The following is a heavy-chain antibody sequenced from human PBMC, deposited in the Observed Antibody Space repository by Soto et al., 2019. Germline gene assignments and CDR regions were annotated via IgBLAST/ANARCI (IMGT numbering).Heavy chain of an antibody. CDR1: GGSFSGYY. D-gene: IGHD3-16*01. V-gene: IGHV4-34*01. CDR2: INHSGST. J-gene: IGHJ6*03. CDR3: AGGGGNYYYMDV. Sequence: SETLSLTCAVYGGSFSGYYWSWIRQPPGKGLEWIGEINHSGSTNYNPSLKSRVTISVDTSKNQFSLKLSSVTAADTAVYYCAGGGGNYYYMDVWDKGTTVTVSS.